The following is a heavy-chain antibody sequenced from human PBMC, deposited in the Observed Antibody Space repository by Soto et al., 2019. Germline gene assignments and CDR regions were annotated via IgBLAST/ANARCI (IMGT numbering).Heavy chain of an antibody. D-gene: IGHD1-26*01. CDR3: ARLVGPGATPVAFDI. Sequence: GGSLRLSCAASGFTFSSYEMNWVRQAPGKGLEWVSYISSSGSTIYYADSVKGRFTISRDNSKNTLYLQMNSLRAEDTAVYYCARLVGPGATPVAFDISGQGTMVTVSS. V-gene: IGHV3-48*03. CDR2: ISSSGSTI. J-gene: IGHJ3*02. CDR1: GFTFSSYE.